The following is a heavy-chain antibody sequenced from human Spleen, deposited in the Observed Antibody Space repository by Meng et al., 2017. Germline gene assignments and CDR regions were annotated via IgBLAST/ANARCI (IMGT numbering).Heavy chain of an antibody. J-gene: IGHJ3*02. CDR3: TRDRVPISGYSSSWHFSDAFDI. CDR1: GFTFGDYA. Sequence: GESLKISCTASGFTFGDYAMSWFRQAPGKGLEWVGFIRSKAYGGTTEYAASVKGRFTISRDDSKSIAYLQMNSLKTEDTAVYYCTRDRVPISGYSSSWHFSDAFDIWGQGTMVTVSS. CDR2: IRSKAYGGTT. D-gene: IGHD6-13*01. V-gene: IGHV3-49*03.